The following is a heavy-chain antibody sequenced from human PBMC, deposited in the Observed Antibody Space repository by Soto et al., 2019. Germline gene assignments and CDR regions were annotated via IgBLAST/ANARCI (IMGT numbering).Heavy chain of an antibody. J-gene: IGHJ4*02. CDR1: GFTFSDNA. V-gene: IGHV3-30-3*01. Sequence: GSLRLSCAASGFTFSDNAMHWVRQAPGKGPEWVALISYDGSSKYYADFVKGRFSISRDNSESTLYLQMKNLGPEDAAVYYCARSPLAIAVASTFDYWGQGALVTVSS. CDR3: ARSPLAIAVASTFDY. CDR2: ISYDGSSK. D-gene: IGHD6-13*01.